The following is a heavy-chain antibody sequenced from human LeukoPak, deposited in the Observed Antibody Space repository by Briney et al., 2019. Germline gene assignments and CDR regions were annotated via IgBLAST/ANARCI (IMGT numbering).Heavy chain of an antibody. J-gene: IGHJ3*02. CDR3: ARDAYGDYGPGAFDI. Sequence: SVKVSCKASGGTFSSYAISWVRQAPGQGLEWMGGIIPIFGTANYAQKFQGRVTITADESTSTAYMELSSPRSEDTAVYYCARDAYGDYGPGAFDIWGQGTMVTVSS. CDR2: IIPIFGTA. V-gene: IGHV1-69*13. D-gene: IGHD4-17*01. CDR1: GGTFSSYA.